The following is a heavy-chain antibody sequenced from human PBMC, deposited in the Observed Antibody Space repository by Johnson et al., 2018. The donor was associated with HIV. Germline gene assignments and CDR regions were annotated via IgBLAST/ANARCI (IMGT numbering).Heavy chain of an antibody. V-gene: IGHV3-30-3*01. J-gene: IGHJ3*01. D-gene: IGHD3-10*01. Sequence: QVQLVESGGGVVQPGRSLRLSCAASGFTFSSYAMHWVRQAPGKGLEWVAVISYDGNNEYYADSVKGRFTISRDNTKNTLYLQMNSLRPEDKAVYYCARVKGFGELWGQDAFDVWGQGTMVTVSS. CDR2: ISYDGNNE. CDR3: ARVKGFGELWGQDAFDV. CDR1: GFTFSSYA.